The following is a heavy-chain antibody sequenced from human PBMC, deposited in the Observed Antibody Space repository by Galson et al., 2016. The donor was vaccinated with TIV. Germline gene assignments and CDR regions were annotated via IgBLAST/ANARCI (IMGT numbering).Heavy chain of an antibody. CDR3: ARVVLAYSNYDGYYHGMDV. J-gene: IGHJ6*02. V-gene: IGHV1-69*06. D-gene: IGHD4-11*01. CDR2: IIPMIGTP. Sequence: SVKVSCKASGDTFNSYGIAWVRQAPGQGLEWMGGIIPMIGTPKYAQKFQGRVTITADKSTSTAYMELSSLRSEDTAGYYCARVVLAYSNYDGYYHGMDVWDQGTTVTVSS. CDR1: GDTFNSYG.